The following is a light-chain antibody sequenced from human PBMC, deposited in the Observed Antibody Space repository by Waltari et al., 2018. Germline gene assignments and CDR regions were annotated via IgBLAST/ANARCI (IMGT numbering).Light chain of an antibody. CDR1: QRISKY. Sequence: EIMLTQPPATLSLSPGERATPPCRASQRISKYLDWYQQKPGQAPRLLIYETSRRATGIPDRFSGSGSGTDFSLTISRLEPEDFAVYYCQKYERLPATFGQGTKVEFK. CDR3: QKYERLPAT. V-gene: IGKV3-20*01. J-gene: IGKJ1*01. CDR2: ETS.